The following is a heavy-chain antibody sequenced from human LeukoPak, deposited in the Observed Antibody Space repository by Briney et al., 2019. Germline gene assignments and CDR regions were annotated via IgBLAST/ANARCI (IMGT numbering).Heavy chain of an antibody. CDR3: ASAGPAAIFYHYYYMDV. D-gene: IGHD2-2*01. CDR2: IIPIFGTA. Sequence: ASVKVSCKASGGTFSSYAISWVRQAPGQGLEWMGGIIPIFGTANYAQKFQGRVTITADESTSTAYMELSSLRSEDTAVYYCASAGPAAIFYHYYYMDVWGKGTTVTVSS. J-gene: IGHJ6*03. V-gene: IGHV1-69*13. CDR1: GGTFSSYA.